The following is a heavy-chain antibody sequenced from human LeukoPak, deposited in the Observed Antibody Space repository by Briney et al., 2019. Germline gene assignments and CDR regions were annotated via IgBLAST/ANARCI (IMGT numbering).Heavy chain of an antibody. CDR2: ISYDGSNK. CDR1: GFTFSSYG. Sequence: PGRSLRLSCAASGFTFSSYGMHWVRQAPGKGLEWVAVISYDGSNKYYADSVKGRFTISRDNSKNTLYLQMNSLRAEDTAVYYCARDLVFVVEGYYSWGQGTLVTVSS. V-gene: IGHV3-30*03. D-gene: IGHD3-22*01. J-gene: IGHJ4*02. CDR3: ARDLVFVVEGYYS.